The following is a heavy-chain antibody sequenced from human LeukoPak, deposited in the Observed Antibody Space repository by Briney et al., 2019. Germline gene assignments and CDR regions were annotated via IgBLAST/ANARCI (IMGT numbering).Heavy chain of an antibody. D-gene: IGHD4-23*01. CDR1: GFTFSSYG. CDR2: IWYDGSNK. Sequence: GESLRLSCAASGFTFSSYGMHWVRQAPGKGLEWVAVIWYDGSNKYYADSVKGRFTISRDNSKNTLYLQMNSLRAEDTAVYYCASSYGGKGYYFDYWGQGTLVTVSS. J-gene: IGHJ4*02. CDR3: ASSYGGKGYYFDY. V-gene: IGHV3-33*01.